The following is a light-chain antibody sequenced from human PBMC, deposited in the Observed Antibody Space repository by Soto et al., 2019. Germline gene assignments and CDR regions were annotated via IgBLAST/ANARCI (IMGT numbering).Light chain of an antibody. CDR2: GAS. J-gene: IGKJ4*01. V-gene: IGKV3-11*01. CDR1: QTVSTY. Sequence: IVLTQSPGTLSLSPGERATLSCSARQTVSTYLSWYQHKPGQAPRLLIYGASNRATGIPARFSGSGSGTDFTLTISSLEPEDSAVYYCQQRYNWLTFGGGTKVDNK. CDR3: QQRYNWLT.